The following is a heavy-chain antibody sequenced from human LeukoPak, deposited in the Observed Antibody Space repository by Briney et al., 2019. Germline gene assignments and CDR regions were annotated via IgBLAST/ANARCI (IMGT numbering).Heavy chain of an antibody. D-gene: IGHD7-27*01. CDR3: ARDARGRSNWEFYFDY. V-gene: IGHV7-4-1*02. CDR1: GYTFTNYP. CDR2: INTNTGNT. J-gene: IGHJ4*02. Sequence: ASVKVSCKASGYTFTNYPMNWVRQAPGQGLEWGGWINTNTGNTTYAHGFTGRFVISLDTSLSTASLQISSLKAEDTAVYYCARDARGRSNWEFYFDYWGQGTLVTVSS.